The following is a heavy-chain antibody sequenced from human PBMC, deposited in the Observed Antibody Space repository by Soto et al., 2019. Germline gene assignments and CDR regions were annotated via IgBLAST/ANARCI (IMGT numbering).Heavy chain of an antibody. J-gene: IGHJ4*02. CDR3: AKDLYTAMDWYYFDY. D-gene: IGHD5-18*01. V-gene: IGHV3-23*01. Sequence: GGSLRLSCAASGFTFSSYAMSWVRQAPGKGLEWVSAISGSGGSTYYADSVKGRFTISRDNSKNTRYLQMNSLRAEDTAVYYCAKDLYTAMDWYYFDYWGQGTLVTVSS. CDR2: ISGSGGST. CDR1: GFTFSSYA.